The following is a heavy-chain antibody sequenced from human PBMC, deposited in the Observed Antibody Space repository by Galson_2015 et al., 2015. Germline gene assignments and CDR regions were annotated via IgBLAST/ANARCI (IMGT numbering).Heavy chain of an antibody. J-gene: IGHJ4*02. Sequence: PALVKPTQTLTLTCTFSGFSLSTSGVGVGWIRQPPGKALEWLALIYWDDDKRYSPSLKSRLTITKDTSKNQVVLTMTNMDPVDTATYYCAHNDYDYVWGSYQKAGYFDYWGQGTLVTVSS. CDR2: IYWDDDK. D-gene: IGHD3-16*01. V-gene: IGHV2-5*02. CDR3: AHNDYDYVWGSYQKAGYFDY. CDR1: GFSLSTSGVG.